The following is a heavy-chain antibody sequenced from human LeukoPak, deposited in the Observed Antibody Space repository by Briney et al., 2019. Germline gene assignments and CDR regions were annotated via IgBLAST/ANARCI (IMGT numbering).Heavy chain of an antibody. Sequence: GGSLRLSCVASGFSFSDHWMNWFRQAPGKGLEWVATIKKDGSEQYYVDSVKGRFTISRDNAKNALFLQVNSLRPEDTAVYYCARGEFAWIQGSYGMNVWGQGTTVTVSS. V-gene: IGHV3-7*01. D-gene: IGHD5-18*01. CDR3: ARGEFAWIQGSYGMNV. CDR1: GFSFSDHW. CDR2: IKKDGSEQ. J-gene: IGHJ6*02.